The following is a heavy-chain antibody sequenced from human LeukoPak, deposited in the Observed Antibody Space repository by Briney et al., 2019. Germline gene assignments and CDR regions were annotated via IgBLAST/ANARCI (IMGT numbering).Heavy chain of an antibody. CDR1: GGTFSSYA. CDR2: IIPIFGTG. CDR3: ARATYYYDSSGYYYVRGFQV. J-gene: IGHJ4*02. V-gene: IGHV1-69*13. D-gene: IGHD3-22*01. Sequence: ASVKVSCKASGGTFSSYAISWVRQAPGQGLEWMGGIIPIFGTGNYAQKFQGRVTITADESTSTAYMELSSLRSEDTAVYYCARATYYYDSSGYYYVRGFQVWGQGTLVTVSS.